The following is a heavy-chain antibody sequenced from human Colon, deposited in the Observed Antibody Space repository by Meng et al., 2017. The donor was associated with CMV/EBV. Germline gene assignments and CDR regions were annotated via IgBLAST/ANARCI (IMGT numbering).Heavy chain of an antibody. Sequence: ESLKISCAASGFTFSSYEMNWVRQAPGKGLEWVSSISSRKSHIYYADSVKGRFTISRDDAQNSLYLQLDSLRAEDTAVYYCARGHDFDYWGQGTLVTVSS. CDR1: GFTFSSYE. V-gene: IGHV3-21*01. CDR3: ARGHDFDY. CDR2: ISSRKSHI. J-gene: IGHJ4*02.